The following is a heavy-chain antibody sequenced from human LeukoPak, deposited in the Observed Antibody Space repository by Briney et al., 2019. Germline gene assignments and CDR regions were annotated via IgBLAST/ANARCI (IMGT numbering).Heavy chain of an antibody. CDR3: VRVRWRLAETYIDY. CDR2: INPNRDDT. Sequence: GASVKVSCKASGYIFTGHYMHWVRQAPGQGLEWMGWINPNRDDTNYAQQFQGRVTMTSNTSISTAYMELSRLRSDDTAVYYCVRVRWRLAETYIDYWGQGTLVTVSS. D-gene: IGHD3-16*01. CDR1: GYIFTGHY. V-gene: IGHV1-2*02. J-gene: IGHJ4*02.